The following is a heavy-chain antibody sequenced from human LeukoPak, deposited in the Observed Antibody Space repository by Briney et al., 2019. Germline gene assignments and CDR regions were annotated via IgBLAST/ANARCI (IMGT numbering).Heavy chain of an antibody. CDR3: ARTRAAAGYSSFWFDP. J-gene: IGHJ5*02. D-gene: IGHD6-13*01. Sequence: GGSLRLSCAASGFTFSSYSMNWVRQAPGKGLEWVSSISSSSSYIYYADSVKGRFTISRDNSKNTLYLQMNSLRTEDTAVYYCARTRAAAGYSSFWFDPWGQGTLVTVSS. V-gene: IGHV3-21*01. CDR1: GFTFSSYS. CDR2: ISSSSSYI.